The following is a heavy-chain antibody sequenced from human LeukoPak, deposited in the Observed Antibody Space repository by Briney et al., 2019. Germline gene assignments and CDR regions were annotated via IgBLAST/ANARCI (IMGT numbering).Heavy chain of an antibody. D-gene: IGHD3-16*02. V-gene: IGHV1-3*01. J-gene: IGHJ4*02. Sequence: ASVKVSCKASGYTFAKYAIHWVRQAPGQRLEWMGWINAGNGDTRYSQKFQGGVTLTRDTSASTAYMELSSLRSEDTAVYYCARDPSNTSGRYTYFDYWGQGTLVTVSS. CDR2: INAGNGDT. CDR3: ARDPSNTSGRYTYFDY. CDR1: GYTFAKYA.